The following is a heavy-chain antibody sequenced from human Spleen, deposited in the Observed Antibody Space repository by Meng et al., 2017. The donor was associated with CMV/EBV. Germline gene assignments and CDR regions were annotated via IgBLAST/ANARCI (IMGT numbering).Heavy chain of an antibody. CDR1: GFTVSTTY. CDR2: IYSVGNT. Sequence: GESLKISCAVSGFTVSTTYMSWVRQAPGKGLEWVSTIYSVGNTYYAESVKGRFTISRDNAEKSLYLQMNSLRAEDTAVYYCARGRISAEIAYYYGMDVWGQGTTVTVSS. D-gene: IGHD6-6*01. V-gene: IGHV3-66*01. CDR3: ARGRISAEIAYYYGMDV. J-gene: IGHJ6*02.